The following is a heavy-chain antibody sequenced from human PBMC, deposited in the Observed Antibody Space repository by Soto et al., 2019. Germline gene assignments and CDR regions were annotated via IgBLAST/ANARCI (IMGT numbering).Heavy chain of an antibody. D-gene: IGHD3-9*01. CDR2: IIPIFGTA. Sequence: SVKVSCKASGGTFSSYAISWVRQAPGQGLEWMGGIIPIFGTANYAQKFQGRVTITADESTSTAYMELSNLRSEDTAVYYCARYPENILTGFMDVWGQGTTVTVSS. CDR1: GGTFSSYA. V-gene: IGHV1-69*13. CDR3: ARYPENILTGFMDV. J-gene: IGHJ6*02.